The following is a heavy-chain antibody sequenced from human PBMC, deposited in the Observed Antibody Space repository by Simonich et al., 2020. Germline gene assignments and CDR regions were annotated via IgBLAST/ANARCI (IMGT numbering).Heavy chain of an antibody. J-gene: IGHJ2*01. D-gene: IGHD6-25*01. Sequence: QVQLVQSGAEVKKPGASVKVSCKASGYTLTGYYMHWVRQAPGQGLEWRGWNNPNSGGTNYAMKFQGRVTMTRDTSNSTAYMELSRRRSDDTAVYYCARGGLGHWYFDLWGRGTLVTVSS. CDR3: ARGGLGHWYFDL. CDR1: GYTLTGYY. CDR2: NNPNSGGT. V-gene: IGHV1-2*02.